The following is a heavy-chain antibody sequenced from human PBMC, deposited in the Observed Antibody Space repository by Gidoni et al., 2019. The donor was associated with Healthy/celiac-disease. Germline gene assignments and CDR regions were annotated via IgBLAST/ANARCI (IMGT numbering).Heavy chain of an antibody. V-gene: IGHV2-5*02. J-gene: IGHJ4*02. CDR3: AHVPPAGVGAGFDY. CDR2: IYGDDDK. D-gene: IGHD1-26*01. CDR1: GFSLSTRGVG. Sequence: ITLQESDPTLVKPTQTLTLTCTFSGFSLSTRGVGVGWIRQPPGKALEWLALIYGDDDKRYSPSLKSRLTITKDISKNQVGLTMTNMDPVDTATYYCAHVPPAGVGAGFDYWGQGTLVTVSS.